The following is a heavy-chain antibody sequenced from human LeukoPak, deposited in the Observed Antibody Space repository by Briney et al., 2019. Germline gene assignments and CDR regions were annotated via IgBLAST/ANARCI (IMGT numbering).Heavy chain of an antibody. J-gene: IGHJ4*02. V-gene: IGHV4-39*07. CDR3: ARSFRSSDYYFDY. D-gene: IGHD6-6*01. Sequence: SSETLSLTCTVSGGSISSSSYYWGWIRQPPGKGLEWIGSIYYSGSTYYNPSLKSRVTISVDTSKNQFSLKLSSVTAADTAVYYCARSFRSSDYYFDYWGQGTLVTVSS. CDR1: GGSISSSSYY. CDR2: IYYSGST.